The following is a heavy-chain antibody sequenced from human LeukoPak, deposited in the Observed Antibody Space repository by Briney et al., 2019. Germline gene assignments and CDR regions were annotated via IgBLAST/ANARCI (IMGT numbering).Heavy chain of an antibody. J-gene: IGHJ6*02. V-gene: IGHV1-3*01. CDR1: GYTFTNYA. CDR3: ARAAAGTSYYYGMDV. CDR2: INAGNGNT. Sequence: ASVKVSCKASGYTFTNYAMQWVRQAPGQRLEWMGWINAGNGNTRYSQRFQDRVTITRDTSATTAYMELSSLRSEDTAVYYCARAAAGTSYYYGMDVWGQGTTVTVSS. D-gene: IGHD6-13*01.